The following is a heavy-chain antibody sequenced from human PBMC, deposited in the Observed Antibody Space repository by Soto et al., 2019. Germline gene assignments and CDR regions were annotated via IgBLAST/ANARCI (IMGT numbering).Heavy chain of an antibody. CDR3: ARGWYGDY. V-gene: IGHV1-18*01. D-gene: IGHD2-15*01. Sequence: QIHLVQYGAEVKKPGASVKVSCKGSGYGFTNYGTTWVRQAPGQGLEWMAWISAHNGNTNYAQKLQGREPLTRDTSTSTAYMDLMSLRSDDTAVYYCARGWYGDYWGQGALVTVSS. J-gene: IGHJ4*02. CDR1: GYGFTNYG. CDR2: ISAHNGNT.